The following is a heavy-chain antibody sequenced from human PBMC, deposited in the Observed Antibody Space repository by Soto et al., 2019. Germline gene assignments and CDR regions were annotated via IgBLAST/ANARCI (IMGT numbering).Heavy chain of an antibody. V-gene: IGHV5-10-1*01. Sequence: PEESVTISCKVSGYSFTSYWIIWVLQMPGKGLEWMGRIDPSDSYTNYSPSFQGHVTISADKSISTAYLQWSSLKASDTAMYYCARHFYGSDGLDNGMDVWGQGTTVTVSS. CDR1: GYSFTSYW. D-gene: IGHD3-10*01. CDR3: ARHFYGSDGLDNGMDV. CDR2: IDPSDSYT. J-gene: IGHJ6*01.